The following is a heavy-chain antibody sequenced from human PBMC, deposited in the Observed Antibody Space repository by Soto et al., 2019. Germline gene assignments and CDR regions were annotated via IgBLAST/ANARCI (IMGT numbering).Heavy chain of an antibody. J-gene: IGHJ3*02. CDR3: ATGLNYDILTGYYVVPKLDI. CDR1: GYTFTSYG. Sequence: QVQLVQSGAEVKKPGASVKVSCKASGYTFTSYGISWVRQAPGQGLEWMGWISAYNSNTNYAQKLQGRVTMTTDTSTSTAYMELRSLRSDDTAVYYCATGLNYDILTGYYVVPKLDIWGQGTMVTVSS. D-gene: IGHD3-9*01. CDR2: ISAYNSNT. V-gene: IGHV1-18*01.